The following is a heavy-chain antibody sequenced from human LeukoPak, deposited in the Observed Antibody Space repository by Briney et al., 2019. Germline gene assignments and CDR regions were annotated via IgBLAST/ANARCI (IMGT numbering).Heavy chain of an antibody. V-gene: IGHV3-33*01. CDR2: IWSDGSRQ. CDR3: ARGVAQNGNPNYFDP. CDR1: GFIFSSYA. D-gene: IGHD2-15*01. J-gene: IGHJ5*02. Sequence: GTSLRLSCAASGFIFSSYAMHWVRQAPGTGLEWVAVIWSDGSRQYYLDSVKGRFTISRDNSKNTIYLQMNSLRAEDTAVYSCARGVAQNGNPNYFDPWGRGTLVTVSS.